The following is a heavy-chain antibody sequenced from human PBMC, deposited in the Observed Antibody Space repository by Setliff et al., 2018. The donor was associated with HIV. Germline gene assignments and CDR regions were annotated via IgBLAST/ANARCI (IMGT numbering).Heavy chain of an antibody. V-gene: IGHV1-46*01. Sequence: ASVKVSCKASGYTFTSYYMNWVRQAPGQGLEWMGIISPSGGSSTYAQKFQGRVAMTRDTSTSTVYMELSSLRSEDTAVYYCARDRVRITIFGANDASDIWGQGTMVTVS. CDR1: GYTFTSYY. D-gene: IGHD3-3*01. CDR3: ARDRVRITIFGANDASDI. J-gene: IGHJ3*02. CDR2: ISPSGGSS.